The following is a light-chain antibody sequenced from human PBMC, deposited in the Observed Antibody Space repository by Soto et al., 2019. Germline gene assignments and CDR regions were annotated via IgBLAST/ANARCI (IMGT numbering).Light chain of an antibody. CDR3: QQYDNLPFS. CDR1: QDISNY. CDR2: DAS. J-gene: IGKJ4*01. V-gene: IGKV1-33*01. Sequence: DIQMSQSPSSLSASVGDRVTITCQASQDISNYLNWYQHKPGKPPKLLIYDASNLETGVPSRFSGSKAGTAFTFTITSLQPEDIATYYCQQYDNLPFSFGGGTNVEI.